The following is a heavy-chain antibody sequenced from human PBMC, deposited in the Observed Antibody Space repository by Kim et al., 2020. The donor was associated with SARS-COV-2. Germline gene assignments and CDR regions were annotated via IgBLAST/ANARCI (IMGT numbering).Heavy chain of an antibody. V-gene: IGHV3-11*01. CDR3: VREPAN. J-gene: IGHJ4*02. CDR2: SDGSSI. Sequence: SDGSSIKYADSVNSRFTISRDSAKKSLSLQMNSLTPEDTAVYYCVREPANWGQGTLVTVSS.